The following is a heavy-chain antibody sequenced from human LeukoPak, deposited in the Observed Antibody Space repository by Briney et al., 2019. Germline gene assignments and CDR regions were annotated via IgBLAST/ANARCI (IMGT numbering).Heavy chain of an antibody. CDR3: ARVSDFGVVIYAFDI. V-gene: IGHV3-74*01. J-gene: IGHJ3*02. CDR2: INSDGSIT. Sequence: GGSLRLSCAASGFTFSNAWMSWVRQAPGKGLEWVGRINSDGSITNYADSVKGRFTISRDNAKNTLYLQMNSLRAEDTAVYYCARVSDFGVVIYAFDIWGQGTMVTVSS. D-gene: IGHD3-3*02. CDR1: GFTFSNAW.